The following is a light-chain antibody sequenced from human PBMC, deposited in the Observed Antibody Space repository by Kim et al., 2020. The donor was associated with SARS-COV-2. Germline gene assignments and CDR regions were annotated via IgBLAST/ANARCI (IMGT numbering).Light chain of an antibody. CDR3: CSYAGDNTVI. Sequence: QSALTQPASVSGSPGQSITISCIGTSNDIGNYKLVSWYQQHPGKAPKLIIYEVTKRPSGISDRFSGSKSGRRASLTISGLQADDEADYFCCSYAGDNTVIFGGGTQLT. CDR2: EVT. J-gene: IGLJ2*01. V-gene: IGLV2-23*02. CDR1: SNDIGNYKL.